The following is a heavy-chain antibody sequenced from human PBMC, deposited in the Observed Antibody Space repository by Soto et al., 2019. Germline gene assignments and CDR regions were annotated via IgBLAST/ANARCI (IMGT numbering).Heavy chain of an antibody. CDR2: IIPISRTP. Sequence: ASVKVSCKASGGTFSNYAISWVRQAPGQGLEWMGGIIPISRTPNYAQNFQGRVTMTSDTSIRTAYMDLSNLRSDDTAVYYCERGGGTILAPLPWGRGTLVTVSS. CDR1: GGTFSNYA. V-gene: IGHV1-69*05. CDR3: ERGGGTILAPLP. D-gene: IGHD3-3*01. J-gene: IGHJ5*02.